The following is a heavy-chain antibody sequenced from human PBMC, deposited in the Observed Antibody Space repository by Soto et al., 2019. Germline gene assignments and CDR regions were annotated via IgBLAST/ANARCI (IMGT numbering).Heavy chain of an antibody. CDR1: GFTFSSYA. D-gene: IGHD3-3*01. J-gene: IGHJ6*02. CDR3: ARDQTITIFGVANYYYGMDA. CDR2: ISYDGSNK. Sequence: GGSLRLSCAASGFTFSSYAMHWVRQAPGKGLEWVAVISYDGSNKYYADSVKGRFTISRDNSKNTLYLQMNSLRAEDTAVYYCARDQTITIFGVANYYYGMDAWGQGTTVTVSS. V-gene: IGHV3-30*04.